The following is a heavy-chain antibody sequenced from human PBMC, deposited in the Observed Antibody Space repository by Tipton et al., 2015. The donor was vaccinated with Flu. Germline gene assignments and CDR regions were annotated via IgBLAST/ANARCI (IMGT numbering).Heavy chain of an antibody. D-gene: IGHD3-22*01. J-gene: IGHJ4*02. Sequence: SLRLSCATSGFCFSSYGMIWFRQAPGKGLEWVAFISYDGSTKHYADSVKGRFTISRDFSKNTVSLQMNSLRIDDTGVYYCARDRYHGGSGYPCFDYLGQGTLASVSA. CDR1: GFCFSSYG. CDR2: ISYDGSTK. V-gene: IGHV3-30*19. CDR3: ARDRYHGGSGYPCFDY.